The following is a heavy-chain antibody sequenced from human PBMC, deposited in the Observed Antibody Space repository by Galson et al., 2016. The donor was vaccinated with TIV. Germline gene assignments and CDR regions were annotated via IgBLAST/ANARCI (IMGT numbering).Heavy chain of an antibody. D-gene: IGHD3-10*01. CDR2: FNPDSGAT. J-gene: IGHJ4*02. V-gene: IGHV1-2*02. CDR1: GYIFINYY. CDR3: ARVNGARAFDY. Sequence: SVKVSYKASGYIFINYYIHWVRQAPGQGLEWLGWFNPDSGATQYAQKFQGRVTMTRDTSISTAYIELRRLISDDTAVYYCARVNGARAFDYWGQGTQVTVAS.